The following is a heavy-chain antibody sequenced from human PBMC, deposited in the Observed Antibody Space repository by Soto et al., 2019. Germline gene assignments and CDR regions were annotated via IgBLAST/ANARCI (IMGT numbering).Heavy chain of an antibody. CDR3: ARGRNTYYYDSSGRDNWFDP. Sequence: VGSLRLSCAASGFTFSSYSMNWVRQAPGKGLEWVSYISSSSSTIYYADSVKGRFTISRDNAKNSLYLQMNSLRDEDTAVYYCARGRNTYYYDSSGRDNWFDPWGQGTLVTVSS. J-gene: IGHJ5*02. V-gene: IGHV3-48*02. CDR2: ISSSSSTI. D-gene: IGHD3-22*01. CDR1: GFTFSSYS.